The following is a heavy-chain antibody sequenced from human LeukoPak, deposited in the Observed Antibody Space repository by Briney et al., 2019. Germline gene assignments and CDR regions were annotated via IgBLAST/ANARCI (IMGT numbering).Heavy chain of an antibody. CDR3: ARGHYFTASTTYFDY. D-gene: IGHD5/OR15-5a*01. Sequence: SETLSLTCTVSGGSISSGDYYWSWIRQPPGKGLEWIGYIYYSGSTYYNPTLKSRVTISVDTSKNQFSLKLSSVTAADTAVYYCARGHYFTASTTYFDYWGQGTLVTVSS. CDR1: GGSISSGDYY. CDR2: IYYSGST. J-gene: IGHJ4*02. V-gene: IGHV4-30-4*01.